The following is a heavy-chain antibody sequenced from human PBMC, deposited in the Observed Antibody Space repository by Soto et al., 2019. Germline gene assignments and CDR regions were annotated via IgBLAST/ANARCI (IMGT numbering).Heavy chain of an antibody. Sequence: QVQLQESGPGLVKPSGTLSLTCGVSGGSFSRGYWRSWVRQPPGKGLEWFGEIYDSGTTNYSPSLKSRVAISVDKSKNQFSLRLTSVSAADTALYYCARGGGLNTRWYEEGFDSWGQGTLVTVSS. J-gene: IGHJ4*02. D-gene: IGHD6-13*01. CDR3: ARGGGLNTRWYEEGFDS. CDR2: IYDSGTT. CDR1: GGSFSRGYW. V-gene: IGHV4-4*02.